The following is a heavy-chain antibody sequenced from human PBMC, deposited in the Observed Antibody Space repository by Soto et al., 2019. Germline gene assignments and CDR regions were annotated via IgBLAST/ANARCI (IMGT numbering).Heavy chain of an antibody. Sequence: ASVKVSCKASGYTFPSYGISWVRQAPGQALEWMGWISAYNGNTNYAQKPQGRVTMTTDTSTSTAYMELRSLRSDDTAVYYCARDLIVVVPAASYYYYGMDVWGQGTTVTVSS. CDR2: ISAYNGNT. J-gene: IGHJ6*02. CDR1: GYTFPSYG. V-gene: IGHV1-18*01. CDR3: ARDLIVVVPAASYYYYGMDV. D-gene: IGHD2-2*01.